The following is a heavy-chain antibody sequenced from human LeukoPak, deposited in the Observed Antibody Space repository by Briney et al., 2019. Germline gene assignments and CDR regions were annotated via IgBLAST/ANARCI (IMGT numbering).Heavy chain of an antibody. D-gene: IGHD5-24*01. CDR3: AYGGDAYKTGY. Sequence: SETLSLTCAVYGGSFSGYYWSWIRQPPGKGLEWIGEINHSGSTNYNPSLKSRVTLSLDTSQNQFSLKLTSVTAADTAVYYCAYGGDAYKTGYWGQGTLVTVSS. CDR2: INHSGST. J-gene: IGHJ4*02. V-gene: IGHV4-34*01. CDR1: GGSFSGYY.